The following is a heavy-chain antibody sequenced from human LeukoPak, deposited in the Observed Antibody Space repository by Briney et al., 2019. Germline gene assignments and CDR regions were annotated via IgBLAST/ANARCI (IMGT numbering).Heavy chain of an antibody. Sequence: PGGSLRLSCAASGFTFSSYTMNWVRQAPGKGLEWVSYISSSSSTIYYADSVKGRFTISRDNAKNSLYLQMNSLRAEDTAVYYCARMGVSIAVAGMCDYWGQGTLVTVSS. CDR2: ISSSSSTI. V-gene: IGHV3-48*04. CDR1: GFTFSSYT. CDR3: ARMGVSIAVAGMCDY. J-gene: IGHJ4*02. D-gene: IGHD6-19*01.